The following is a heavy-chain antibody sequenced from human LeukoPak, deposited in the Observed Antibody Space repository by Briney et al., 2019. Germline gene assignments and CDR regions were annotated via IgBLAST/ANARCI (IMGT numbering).Heavy chain of an antibody. J-gene: IGHJ6*02. CDR3: ARVRNEYFYYGMDV. V-gene: IGHV4-61*01. D-gene: IGHD1-14*01. CDR2: IYDSGST. CDR1: GGSVSSGSYY. Sequence: SETLSLTCTVSGGSVSSGSYYWSWIRQPPGKGLEWIVYIYDSGSTNYNPSLKSRVTISVDTSKNQFSLNLSSVTAADTAVYYCARVRNEYFYYGMDVWGQGTTVTVSS.